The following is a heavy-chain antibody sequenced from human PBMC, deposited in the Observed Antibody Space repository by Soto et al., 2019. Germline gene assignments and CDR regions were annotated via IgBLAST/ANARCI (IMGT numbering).Heavy chain of an antibody. J-gene: IGHJ4*02. Sequence: QVQLVESGGGVVQPGRSLRLSCAASGFTFSSYAMHWVRQAPGKGREWVAVISYDGSNKYYADSVKGRFTISRDNSKNTLYLQMNSLRAEDTAVYYCARDLTYSSSWRAYDYWGQGTLVTVSS. CDR1: GFTFSSYA. V-gene: IGHV3-30-3*01. CDR3: ARDLTYSSSWRAYDY. CDR2: ISYDGSNK. D-gene: IGHD6-6*01.